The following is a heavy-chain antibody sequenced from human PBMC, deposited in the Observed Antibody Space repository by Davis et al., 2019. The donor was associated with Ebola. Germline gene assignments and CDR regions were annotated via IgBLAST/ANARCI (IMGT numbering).Heavy chain of an antibody. CDR3: ARDRYEWDSIVVVAPVDI. Sequence: GESLKISCAASGFTFSNYWMSWVRQAPGKGLEWVSYISRSVSFIYYADSVKGRFTISRDNAKNSLYLHMNSLRAEETAVYYCARDRYEWDSIVVVAPVDIWGQGTMVTVSS. D-gene: IGHD2-15*01. V-gene: IGHV3-11*04. J-gene: IGHJ3*02. CDR2: ISRSVSFI. CDR1: GFTFSNYW.